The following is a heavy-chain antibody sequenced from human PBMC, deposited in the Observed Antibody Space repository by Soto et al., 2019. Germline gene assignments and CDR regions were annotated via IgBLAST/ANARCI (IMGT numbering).Heavy chain of an antibody. Sequence: PGGSLRLSCAASGFTFSSYWMHWVRQAPGKGLVWVSRINSDGSSTSYADSVKGRFTISRDNAKNTLYLQMNSLRAEDTAVYYCARYYYDRILDSWGQGTLVTVSS. J-gene: IGHJ4*02. CDR2: INSDGSST. D-gene: IGHD3-22*01. CDR3: ARYYYDRILDS. V-gene: IGHV3-74*01. CDR1: GFTFSSYW.